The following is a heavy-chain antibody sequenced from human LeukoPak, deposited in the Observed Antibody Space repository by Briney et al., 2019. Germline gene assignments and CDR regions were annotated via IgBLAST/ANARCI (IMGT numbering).Heavy chain of an antibody. D-gene: IGHD1-26*01. CDR2: IYTSGST. V-gene: IGHV4-4*07. CDR3: ARELGRRELPPYYFDY. J-gene: IGHJ4*02. CDR1: GGSISSYY. Sequence: NPSETLSLTCTVSGGSISSYYWSWIRQPAGKGLEWIGRIYTSGSTNYNPSLKSRVTMSVDTSKNQFSLKLSSVTAADTAVYYCARELGRRELPPYYFDYWGQGTLVTVSS.